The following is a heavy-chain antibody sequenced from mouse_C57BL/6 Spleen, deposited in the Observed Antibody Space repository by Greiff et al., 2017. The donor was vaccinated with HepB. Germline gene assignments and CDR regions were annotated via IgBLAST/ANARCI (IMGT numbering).Heavy chain of an antibody. D-gene: IGHD2-5*01. CDR3: AREGYSNYGEFAY. CDR1: GYTFTSYW. V-gene: IGHV1-7*01. J-gene: IGHJ3*01. CDR2: INPSSGYT. Sequence: VQLQQSGAELAKPGASVKLSCKASGYTFTSYWMHWVKQRPGQGLEWIGYINPSSGYTKYNQKFKDKATLTADKSSSTAYMQLSSLTYEDSAVYDCAREGYSNYGEFAYWGQGTLVTVSA.